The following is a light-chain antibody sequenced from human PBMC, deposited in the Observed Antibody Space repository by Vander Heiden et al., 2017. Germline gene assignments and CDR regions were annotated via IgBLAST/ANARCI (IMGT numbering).Light chain of an antibody. V-gene: IGLV2-14*01. J-gene: IGLJ3*02. Sequence: QSALTQPASVSGSPGQSITISCPGTSSDVGGYNYVSWYQQHPGKAPKLMIYDVSNRPAGVANRFSGSKSGTTASPTISGLQAEDEADYYCSSYTSSSTWVFGGGTKLTVL. CDR3: SSYTSSSTWV. CDR2: DVS. CDR1: SSDVGGYNY.